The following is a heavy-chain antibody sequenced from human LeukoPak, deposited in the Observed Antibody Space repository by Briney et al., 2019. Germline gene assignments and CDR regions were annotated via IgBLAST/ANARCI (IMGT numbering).Heavy chain of an antibody. CDR3: ARPKAAGAFDY. CDR2: VHHSGSI. Sequence: SETLSLTCSVSGGSISRHYWTWIRQPPGKGLEWIGFVHHSGSINYNPSLKSRVSTSLDTSKNQISLHLRSVTAADTAVYYCARPKAAGAFDYWGQGIRVIVSS. V-gene: IGHV4-59*11. J-gene: IGHJ4*02. D-gene: IGHD6-13*01. CDR1: GGSISRHY.